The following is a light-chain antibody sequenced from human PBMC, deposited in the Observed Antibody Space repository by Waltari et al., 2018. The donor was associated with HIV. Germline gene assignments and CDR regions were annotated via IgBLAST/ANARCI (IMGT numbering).Light chain of an antibody. Sequence: DIQMTQSPSSLSASVGDRVTITCRASQSISIYLNWYQHKLGKAPKLLISAASSLQSGVPSRFSGSGSGTDFTLVISSLQPEDFATYYCQHTYRTPYIFGQGTKLEIK. J-gene: IGKJ2*01. CDR2: AAS. CDR3: QHTYRTPYI. CDR1: QSISIY. V-gene: IGKV1-39*01.